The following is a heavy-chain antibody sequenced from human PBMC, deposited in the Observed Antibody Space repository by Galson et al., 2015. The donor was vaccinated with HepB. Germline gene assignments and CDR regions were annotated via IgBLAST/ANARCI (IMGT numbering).Heavy chain of an antibody. Sequence: SLRLSCAASGFTFSDYYMSWIRQAPGKGLEWVSYISSSGSTIYYADSVKGRFTIPRDNAKNSLYLQMNSLRAEDTAVYYCARVRREAFYYYYMDVWGKGTTVTVSS. J-gene: IGHJ6*03. CDR2: ISSSGSTI. D-gene: IGHD1-26*01. CDR1: GFTFSDYY. V-gene: IGHV3-11*01. CDR3: ARVRREAFYYYYMDV.